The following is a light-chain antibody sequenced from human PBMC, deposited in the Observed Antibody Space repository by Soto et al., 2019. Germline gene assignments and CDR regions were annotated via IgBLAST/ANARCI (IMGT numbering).Light chain of an antibody. V-gene: IGKV3-11*01. J-gene: IGKJ5*01. CDR2: DAS. CDR1: QSVSRY. Sequence: IMLAQSAASLPLSPGERKTLPRRASQSVSRYLEWYQQKPGKAPRLVIYDASNRATGIPARFSGSGSGTDFTLTISSLEPEDFEVYYCQQRSNWPITFGQGTQLENK. CDR3: QQRSNWPIT.